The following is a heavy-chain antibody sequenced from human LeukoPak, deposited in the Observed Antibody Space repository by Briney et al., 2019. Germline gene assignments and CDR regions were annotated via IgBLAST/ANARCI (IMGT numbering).Heavy chain of an antibody. D-gene: IGHD3-22*01. V-gene: IGHV1-69*01. CDR1: GGTFSSYA. CDR3: ASSLGDSSGPFGY. J-gene: IGHJ4*02. Sequence: SVKVSCKASGGTFSSYAISWVRQAPGQGLEWMGGIIPIFGTANYAQKFQGRVTITVDESTSTAYMELSSLRSEDTAVYYCASSLGDSSGPFGYWGQGTLVTVSS. CDR2: IIPIFGTA.